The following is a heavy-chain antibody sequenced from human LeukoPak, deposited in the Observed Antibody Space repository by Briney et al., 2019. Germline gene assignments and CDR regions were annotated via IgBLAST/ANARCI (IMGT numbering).Heavy chain of an antibody. CDR1: GFTFSSYE. CDR3: TRLGAGYQQYYFDQ. Sequence: GGSLRLSCAASGFTFSSYEMNWVRQAPGKGLEWVGFIRSKAYGGTTEYAASVKGRFTISRDDSKSIAYLQMNSLKTEDTSLYYCTRLGAGYQQYYFDQWGQGTLVTVSS. V-gene: IGHV3-49*04. D-gene: IGHD3-16*02. CDR2: IRSKAYGGTT. J-gene: IGHJ4*02.